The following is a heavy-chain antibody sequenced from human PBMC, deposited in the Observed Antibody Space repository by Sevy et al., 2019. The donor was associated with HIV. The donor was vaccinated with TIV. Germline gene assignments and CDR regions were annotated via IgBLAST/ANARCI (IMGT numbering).Heavy chain of an antibody. D-gene: IGHD5-12*01. CDR2: IIPIFGTA. CDR3: ARDRAFRGYSGYAYYFDY. CDR1: GGTFSSYA. J-gene: IGHJ4*02. Sequence: ASVKVSCKASGGTFSSYAISWVRQAPGQGLEWMGGIIPIFGTANDTQKFQGRVTITADESTSTAYMELSSLRSEDTAVYYCARDRAFRGYSGYAYYFDYWGQGTLVTVSS. V-gene: IGHV1-69*13.